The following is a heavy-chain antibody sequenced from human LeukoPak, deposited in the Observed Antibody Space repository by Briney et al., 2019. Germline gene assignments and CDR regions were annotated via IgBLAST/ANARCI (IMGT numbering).Heavy chain of an antibody. CDR1: GFTFSSYG. V-gene: IGHV3-30*18. CDR2: ISYDGSNK. D-gene: IGHD3-10*01. Sequence: GGSLRLSCAASGFTFSSYGMHRVRQAPGKGLEWVAVISYDGSNKYYADSVKGRFTISRDNSKNTLYLQMNSLRAEDTAVYYCAKEYYYGSGSYIPDYWGQGTLVTVSS. J-gene: IGHJ4*02. CDR3: AKEYYYGSGSYIPDY.